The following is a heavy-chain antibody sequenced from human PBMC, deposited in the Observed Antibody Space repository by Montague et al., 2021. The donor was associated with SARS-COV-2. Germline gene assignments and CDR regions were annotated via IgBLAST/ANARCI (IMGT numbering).Heavy chain of an antibody. J-gene: IGHJ5*02. CDR3: ASLTAGYCSGGGCYWGTGLDV. CDR1: GGSISSGGYY. D-gene: IGHD2-15*01. CDR2: IYYSGST. V-gene: IGHV4-31*03. Sequence: TLSLTCTVSGGSISSGGYYWSWIRQHPGKGLEWIGYIYYSGSTYYNPSLKSRVTISVDTSKNQFSLKLSSVTAADTAVYYCASLTAGYCSGGGCYWGTGLDVWGQGTLVTVSS.